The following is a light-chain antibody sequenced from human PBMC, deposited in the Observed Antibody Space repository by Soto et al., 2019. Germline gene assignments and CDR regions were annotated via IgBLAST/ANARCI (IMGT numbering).Light chain of an antibody. CDR1: QSVSSS. V-gene: IGKV3-15*01. CDR2: GIS. CDR3: QQYNNWPLT. J-gene: IGKJ4*01. Sequence: EIVMTQSPATLSVSPGERATLSCRARQSVSSSLAWYQQKPGQAPRLLIYGISTRATGLPGRFSGSGSGTEFTLTISSLQSEDLAVYSCQQYNNWPLTFGGGTKVEIK.